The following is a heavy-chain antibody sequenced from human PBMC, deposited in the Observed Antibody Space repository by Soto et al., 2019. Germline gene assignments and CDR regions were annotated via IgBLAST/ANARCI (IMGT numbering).Heavy chain of an antibody. D-gene: IGHD3-10*01. V-gene: IGHV3-7*01. Sequence: GGSLRLSCVASGFTYRDYWMAWVRQVPGRGLEWVAYMNPDGSQTFYVDSVKGRFTISRDNAKNSLYLQITSLRVEDTAGYYCPREPRVLYYWGQGTLVTVSS. CDR2: MNPDGSQT. CDR3: PREPRVLYY. J-gene: IGHJ4*02. CDR1: GFTYRDYW.